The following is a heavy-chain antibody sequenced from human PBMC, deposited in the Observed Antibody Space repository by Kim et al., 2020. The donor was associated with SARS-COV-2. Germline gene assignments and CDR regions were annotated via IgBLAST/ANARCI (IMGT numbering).Heavy chain of an antibody. J-gene: IGHJ3*02. CDR1: GYTFTSYA. D-gene: IGHD1-26*01. CDR2: INAGNGNT. V-gene: IGHV1-3*01. CDR3: ASLLIVGASGWAFDI. Sequence: ASVKVSCKASGYTFTSYAMHWVRQAPGQRLEWMGWINAGNGNTKYSQKFQGRVTITRDTSASTAYMELSSLRSEDTAVYHCASLLIVGASGWAFDIWGQGTMVTVSS.